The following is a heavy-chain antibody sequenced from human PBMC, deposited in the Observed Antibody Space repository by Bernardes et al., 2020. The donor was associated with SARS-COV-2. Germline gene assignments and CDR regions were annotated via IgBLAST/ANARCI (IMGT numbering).Heavy chain of an antibody. Sequence: GGSRRLSFASSGLSSRTFGMHWVLPAPGKGLEWVAVIWFDGSNEYYSDAVKGRFIISRDNSKNTVFLQMNSLRPDDTAVYYCAKDLYGGNSVGWLDPWGQGTLVTVSS. CDR2: IWFDGSNE. CDR1: GLSSRTFG. V-gene: IGHV3-30*02. D-gene: IGHD2-21*02. J-gene: IGHJ5*02. CDR3: AKDLYGGNSVGWLDP.